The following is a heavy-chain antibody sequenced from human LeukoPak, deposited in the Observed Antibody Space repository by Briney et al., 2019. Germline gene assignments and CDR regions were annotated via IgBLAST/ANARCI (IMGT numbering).Heavy chain of an antibody. D-gene: IGHD5-12*01. J-gene: IGHJ3*02. CDR2: IDPSDSYT. V-gene: IGHV5-10-1*01. Sequence: GESLQISCKGSGYSFTSYWISWVRQMPGKGLEWMGRIDPSDSYTNYSPSFQGPVTISADKSISTAYLQWSSLKASDTAMYYCARRRSGYDYAFDIWGQGTMVTVSS. CDR1: GYSFTSYW. CDR3: ARRRSGYDYAFDI.